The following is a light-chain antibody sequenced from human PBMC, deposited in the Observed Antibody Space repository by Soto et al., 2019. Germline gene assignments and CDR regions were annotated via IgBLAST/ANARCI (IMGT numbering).Light chain of an antibody. J-gene: IGKJ1*01. CDR1: QSVSNSY. CDR2: GAS. Sequence: EIVLTQFPGTLSLSPGERATLSCRASQSVSNSYLAWYQQKPGQAPRLLIYGASSRTTGIPDRFTGSGSGTDFTLTISRLEPEDFAVYYCQQYSTSPRTFGQGTKVEI. CDR3: QQYSTSPRT. V-gene: IGKV3-20*01.